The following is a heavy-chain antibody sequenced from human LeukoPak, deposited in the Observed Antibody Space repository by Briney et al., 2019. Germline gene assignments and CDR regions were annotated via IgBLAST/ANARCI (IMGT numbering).Heavy chain of an antibody. CDR2: INPSGGST. Sequence: ASVTASCKASGYNFIGYYMHWVRQAPGQGLEWMGIINPSGGSTSYAQKFQGRVTMTRDTSTSTVYMELSSLRSEDTAVYYCARFNHDQYYYYGMDVWGQGTTVTVSS. CDR1: GYNFIGYY. V-gene: IGHV1-46*01. J-gene: IGHJ6*02. CDR3: ARFNHDQYYYYGMDV. D-gene: IGHD1-14*01.